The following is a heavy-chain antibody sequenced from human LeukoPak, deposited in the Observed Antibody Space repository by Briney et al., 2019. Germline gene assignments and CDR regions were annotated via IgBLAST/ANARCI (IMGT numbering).Heavy chain of an antibody. Sequence: PGGSLRLSCAASGFTFSSYAMSWVRQAPGKGLEWVSAISGSGGSTYYADSVKGRFTISRDNSKNTLYLQMNSLRAEDTAVYYCAKDGEDIVVVPAAIAANWFDPWGQGTLVTVSS. J-gene: IGHJ5*02. V-gene: IGHV3-23*01. CDR1: GFTFSSYA. CDR2: ISGSGGST. D-gene: IGHD2-2*02. CDR3: AKDGEDIVVVPAAIAANWFDP.